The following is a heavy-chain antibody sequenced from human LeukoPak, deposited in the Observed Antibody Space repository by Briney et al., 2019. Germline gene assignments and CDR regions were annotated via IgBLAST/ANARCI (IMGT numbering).Heavy chain of an antibody. CDR3: ARVTYYYDSSGYHGLYYFDY. D-gene: IGHD3-22*01. V-gene: IGHV3-53*01. Sequence: GGSLRLSCAASGFTVSSNYMSWVRQAPGKGLEWLSVIYSGGSTYYADSVKGRFTISRDNSKNTLYLQMNSLRAEDTAVYYCARVTYYYDSSGYHGLYYFDYWGQGTLVTVSS. CDR2: IYSGGST. J-gene: IGHJ4*02. CDR1: GFTVSSNY.